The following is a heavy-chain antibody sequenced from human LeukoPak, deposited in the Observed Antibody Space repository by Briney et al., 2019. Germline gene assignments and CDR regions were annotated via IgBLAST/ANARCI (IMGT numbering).Heavy chain of an antibody. J-gene: IGHJ6*02. V-gene: IGHV3-7*01. CDR3: ARDGLGYYYDSSGYYYYYGMDV. CDR2: IKQDGSEK. Sequence: AGGSLRLSCAASGFTFSSYWLSWVRKPQGKGLEWVANIKQDGSEKYYVDSVKGRFTISRDNAKNSLYLQMNSLRAEDTAVYYCARDGLGYYYDSSGYYYYYGMDVWGQGTTVTVSS. CDR1: GFTFSSYW. D-gene: IGHD3-22*01.